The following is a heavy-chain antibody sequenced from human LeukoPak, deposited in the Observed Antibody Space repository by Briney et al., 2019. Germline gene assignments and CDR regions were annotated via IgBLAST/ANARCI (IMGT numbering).Heavy chain of an antibody. V-gene: IGHV1-8*01. D-gene: IGHD3-10*01. CDR1: GYTFTSYD. CDR2: MNPNSGNT. Sequence: ASVKVSCKASGYTFTSYDINWVRQATGQGLEWMGWMNPNSGNTGYAQKFQGRVTMTRNTSISTAYMELSSLRSEDTAVYYCARVGLSLYGSGSSPYYFDYWGQGTLVTVSS. CDR3: ARVGLSLYGSGSSPYYFDY. J-gene: IGHJ4*02.